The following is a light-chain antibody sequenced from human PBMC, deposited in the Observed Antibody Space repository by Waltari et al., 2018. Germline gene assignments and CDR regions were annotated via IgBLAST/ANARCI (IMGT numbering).Light chain of an antibody. CDR3: QQTNTFPFT. CDR2: AAS. V-gene: IGKV1-12*01. Sequence: DIQMIQSPSSVSASLGDRVTITCRASQDIGRWLAWYQHKPGRAHNLLIFAASSLQNGVPSRFSGSGSGTYFTLTINSLQPEDFATYYCQQTNTFPFTFGQVTKLEIK. CDR1: QDIGRW. J-gene: IGKJ2*01.